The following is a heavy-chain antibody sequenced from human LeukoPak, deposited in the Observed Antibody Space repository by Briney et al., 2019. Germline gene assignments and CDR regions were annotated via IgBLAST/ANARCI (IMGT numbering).Heavy chain of an antibody. V-gene: IGHV3-48*03. Sequence: GGSLSLSCAASGFTFSSYEMIWLGQAPGQGREGVSYISSSGSTIYYANSVKGRFTISRDNAKNSLYLQMNSLRAEDTAVYYCARVHGAYPFDYWGQGTLVTVSS. CDR3: ARVHGAYPFDY. CDR2: ISSSGSTI. CDR1: GFTFSSYE. D-gene: IGHD4/OR15-4a*01. J-gene: IGHJ4*02.